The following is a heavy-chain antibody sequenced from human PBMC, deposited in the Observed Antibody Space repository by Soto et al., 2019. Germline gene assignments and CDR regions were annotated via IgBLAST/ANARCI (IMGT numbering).Heavy chain of an antibody. CDR1: GYSFTSFW. CDR3: ASQRPLESRAWYT. J-gene: IGHJ4*02. V-gene: IGHV5-51*01. Sequence: EVQLVQSGAEVKKPGASLKISCKASGYSFTSFWIGWVRQMPGKGLEWLGSMYPGDSETKYSASLQGQVTISADKANNTAYLQLSSLKASDTAIYYCASQRPLESRAWYTWGQGTLVTVSA. D-gene: IGHD6-19*01. CDR2: MYPGDSET.